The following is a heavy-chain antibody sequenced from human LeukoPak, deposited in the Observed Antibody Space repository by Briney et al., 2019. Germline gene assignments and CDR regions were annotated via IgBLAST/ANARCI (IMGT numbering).Heavy chain of an antibody. CDR2: INHSGST. CDR1: GGSISSYY. V-gene: IGHV4-34*01. CDR3: ARGIAAAGKV. J-gene: IGHJ4*02. D-gene: IGHD6-13*01. Sequence: SETLSLTCTVSGGSISSYYWSWIRQPPGKGLEWIGEINHSGSTNYNPSLKSRVTISVDTSKNQFSLKLSSVTAADTAVYYCARGIAAAGKVWGQGTLVTVSS.